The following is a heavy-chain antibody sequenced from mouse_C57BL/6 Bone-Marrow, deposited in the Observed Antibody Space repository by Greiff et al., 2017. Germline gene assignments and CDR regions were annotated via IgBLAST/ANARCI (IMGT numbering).Heavy chain of an antibody. Sequence: QVQLKESGPGLVQPSQSLSITCTVSGFSINGYGVHWVRQSPGKGLEWLGVIWSGGSTDYNAAFISRLGISKDNSKSQVFFKMNSLQADDTAIYYCARKRDYYGLDYWGQGTTLTVSS. CDR2: IWSGGST. J-gene: IGHJ2*01. CDR3: ARKRDYYGLDY. CDR1: GFSINGYG. V-gene: IGHV2-2*01. D-gene: IGHD1-1*01.